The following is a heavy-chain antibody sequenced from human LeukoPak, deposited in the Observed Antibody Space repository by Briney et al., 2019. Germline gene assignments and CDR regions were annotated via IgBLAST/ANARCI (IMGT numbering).Heavy chain of an antibody. CDR2: ISHSGGT. Sequence: SETLSLTCTVSGGSISSYYWSWIRQPPGQGLEWIGYISHSGGTNYNPSLMSRVTISVDTSKNQFSLRLSSVTAADTAVYYCARGVWMVRGVISRPFDYWGQGTLVTVSS. CDR1: GGSISSYY. V-gene: IGHV4-59*08. CDR3: ARGVWMVRGVISRPFDY. D-gene: IGHD3-10*01. J-gene: IGHJ4*02.